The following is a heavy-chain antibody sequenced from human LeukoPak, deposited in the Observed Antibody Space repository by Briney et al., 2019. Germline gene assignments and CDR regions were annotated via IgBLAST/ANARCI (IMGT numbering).Heavy chain of an antibody. CDR3: ARAYSNAFHI. J-gene: IGHJ3*02. CDR2: ILGGGTT. D-gene: IGHD2-15*01. Sequence: PGGSLRLSCAASGFNVSSNHMTWVRQAPGKGLEWVSLILGGGTTYYADSVMGRFTISRDNYENTLYLQMNSLRADDTAVYYCARAYSNAFHIWGQGTMVTVSS. V-gene: IGHV3-66*01. CDR1: GFNVSSNH.